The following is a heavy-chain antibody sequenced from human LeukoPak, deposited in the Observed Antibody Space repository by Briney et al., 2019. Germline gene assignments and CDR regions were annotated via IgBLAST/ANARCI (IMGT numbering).Heavy chain of an antibody. CDR1: GFTFSTYS. CDR2: ISSSGNTI. V-gene: IGHV3-48*04. Sequence: EGSLRLSCAASGFTFSTYSMNWVRQAPGKGLEWLSCISSSGNTIYYADSVKGRFTVSRDNAKNSLYLQMNSLRAEDTAVYYCARDAGYGYWVVDYWGQGTLVTVSS. J-gene: IGHJ4*02. CDR3: ARDAGYGYWVVDY. D-gene: IGHD5-18*01.